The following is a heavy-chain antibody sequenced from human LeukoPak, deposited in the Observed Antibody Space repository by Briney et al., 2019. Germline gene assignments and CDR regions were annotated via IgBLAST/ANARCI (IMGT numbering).Heavy chain of an antibody. Sequence: ASVKVSCKASGYTFTGYYMHWVRQAPGQGLEWMGWINPNSGGTNYAQKFQGRVTMTRDTSISTAYMELSRLRSDDTAVYYCARVYKEYYYDSSGYYSPYFDYWGQGTLVTVSS. D-gene: IGHD3-22*01. V-gene: IGHV1-2*02. J-gene: IGHJ4*02. CDR2: INPNSGGT. CDR1: GYTFTGYY. CDR3: ARVYKEYYYDSSGYYSPYFDY.